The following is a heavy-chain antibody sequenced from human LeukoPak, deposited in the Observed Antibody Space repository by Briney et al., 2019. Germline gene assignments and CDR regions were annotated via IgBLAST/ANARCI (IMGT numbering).Heavy chain of an antibody. J-gene: IGHJ6*02. CDR2: IYYSGTT. V-gene: IGHV4-59*01. CDR3: AGTYSSGWAVYHYYGMDV. CDR1: GGSIRTYY. D-gene: IGHD6-19*01. Sequence: SETLSLTCNVSGGSIRTYYWSWIRQPPGKGLEWIGYIYYSGTTNYNPSLKGRVTISVDTSKNQVSLKLTSVTAADTAVYYCAGTYSSGWAVYHYYGMDVWGQGTTVSVSS.